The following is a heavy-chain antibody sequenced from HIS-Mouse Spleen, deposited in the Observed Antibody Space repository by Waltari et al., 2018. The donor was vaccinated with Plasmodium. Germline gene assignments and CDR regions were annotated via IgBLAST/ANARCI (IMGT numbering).Heavy chain of an antibody. J-gene: IGHJ4*02. CDR1: GFTFSSYS. V-gene: IGHV3-21*01. CDR2: ISSSSSYI. Sequence: EVQLVESGGGLVKPGGSLRLSCAASGFTFSSYSMNWVRQAPWKGLEWVSSISSSSSYIYYADSVKGRFTISRDNAKNSLYLQMNSLRAEDTAVYYCARDRSSGFDYWGQGTLVTVSS. D-gene: IGHD6-19*01. CDR3: ARDRSSGFDY.